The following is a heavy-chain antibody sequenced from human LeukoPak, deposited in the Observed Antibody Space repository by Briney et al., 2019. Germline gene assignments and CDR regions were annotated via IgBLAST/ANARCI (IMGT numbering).Heavy chain of an antibody. CDR2: ISAYNGNT. J-gene: IGHJ6*03. CDR3: ARDSRDSTYYMDV. CDR1: GYTFTSYG. Sequence: PAASVTVSCKASGYTFTSYGISWVRQAPGQGLEWMGWISAYNGNTNYAQKLQGRDTITTDTSTSTAYMELRSLISDDTAVYYCARDSRDSTYYMDVWGKGTTVTVSS. D-gene: IGHD2-21*01. V-gene: IGHV1-18*01.